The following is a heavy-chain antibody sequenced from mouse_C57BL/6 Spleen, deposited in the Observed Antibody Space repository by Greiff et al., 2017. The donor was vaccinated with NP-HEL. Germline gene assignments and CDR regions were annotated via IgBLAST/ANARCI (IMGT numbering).Heavy chain of an antibody. CDR3: ARSDYSNYYAMDY. CDR1: GYAFTNYL. CDR2: INPGSGGT. V-gene: IGHV1-54*01. Sequence: QVQLKQSGAELVRPGTSVKVSCKASGYAFTNYLIEWVKQRPGQGLEWIGVINPGSGGTNYNEKFKGKATLTADKSSSTAYMQLSSLTSEDSAVYFCARSDYSNYYAMDYWGQGTSVTVSS. J-gene: IGHJ4*01. D-gene: IGHD2-5*01.